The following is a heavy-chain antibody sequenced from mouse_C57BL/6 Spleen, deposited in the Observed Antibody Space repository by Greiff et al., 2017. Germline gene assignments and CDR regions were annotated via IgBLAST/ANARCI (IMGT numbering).Heavy chain of an antibody. CDR1: GYTFTDYY. Sequence: VQLQQSGPELVKPGASVKISCKASGYTFTDYYMNWVKQSHGKSLEWIGDINPNNGGTSYNQKFKGKATLTVDKSSSTAYMELRSLTSEDSAVYYCAYDYFDYWGQGTTLTVSS. CDR3: AYDYFDY. CDR2: INPNNGGT. J-gene: IGHJ2*01. V-gene: IGHV1-26*01. D-gene: IGHD2-3*01.